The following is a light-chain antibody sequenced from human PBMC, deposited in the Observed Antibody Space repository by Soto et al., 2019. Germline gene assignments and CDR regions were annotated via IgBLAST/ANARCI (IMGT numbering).Light chain of an antibody. CDR2: AAS. CDR3: LQHNSFPFT. CDR1: QAIRNY. J-gene: IGKJ3*01. V-gene: IGKV1-17*01. Sequence: DIQMTQSPSSLSASVGDRVTITCRASQAIRNYLGWFQQKPGEAPKRLIYAASTLQGGVPSRFSDSGSRTEFTRTISSLQPEDFAPYYCLQHNSFPFTFGPGTKVDIK.